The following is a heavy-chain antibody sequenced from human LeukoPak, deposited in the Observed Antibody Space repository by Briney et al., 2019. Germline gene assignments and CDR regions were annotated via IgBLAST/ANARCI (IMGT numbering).Heavy chain of an antibody. Sequence: SSETLSLTCTVSGGSISSSNFYWGWIRQPPGKGLEWIGSIYYSGSTYYNPSLKSRVTISVDTSKNQFSLKLSSVTAADTAIYYCARAGIVSTFKYFDFWGQGTLLTVSS. J-gene: IGHJ4*02. CDR3: ARAGIVSTFKYFDF. D-gene: IGHD5/OR15-5a*01. CDR2: IYYSGST. CDR1: GGSISSSNFY. V-gene: IGHV4-39*07.